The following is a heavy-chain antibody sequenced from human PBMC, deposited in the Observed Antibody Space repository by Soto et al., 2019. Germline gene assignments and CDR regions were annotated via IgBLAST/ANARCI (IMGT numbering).Heavy chain of an antibody. Sequence: SQTLSLTCAISGDSVSSNSAAWNRIRQTQSRGLEWLDRTYYKSKLYNDSAVSMYSRITSNPGASKSQSCLQLNSVTPEDTAGYYCASEADYGDCEGAAFDIWGQVRTVTVS. CDR3: ASEADYGDCEGAAFDI. V-gene: IGHV6-1*01. D-gene: IGHD4-17*01. J-gene: IGHJ3*02. CDR2: TYYKSKLYN. CDR1: GDSVSSNSAA.